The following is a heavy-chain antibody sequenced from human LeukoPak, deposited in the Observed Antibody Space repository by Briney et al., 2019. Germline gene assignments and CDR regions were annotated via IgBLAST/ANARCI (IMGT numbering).Heavy chain of an antibody. V-gene: IGHV3-30*18. CDR2: TSYDGSNK. D-gene: IGHD6-13*01. Sequence: GGSLRLSCAASGFTFSSYGMSWVRQAPGKGLEWVAVTSYDGSNKYYADSVKGRFTISRDNPKNTLYLQLNSLRAEDTAVYYCAKDGTSTWYPRYYFDYWGQGTLVTVSS. CDR1: GFTFSSYG. J-gene: IGHJ4*02. CDR3: AKDGTSTWYPRYYFDY.